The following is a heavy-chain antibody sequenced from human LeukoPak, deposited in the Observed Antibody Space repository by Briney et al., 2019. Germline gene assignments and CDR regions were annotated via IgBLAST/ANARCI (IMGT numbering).Heavy chain of an antibody. D-gene: IGHD5-12*01. J-gene: IGHJ4*02. Sequence: ASVKVSCKASGYTFTGYYMHWVRQAPGHYAQKFQGRVTMTRDTSISTAYMELNRLRSDDTAVYYCATNEIVGLYSYFDYWGQGTLVTVSS. CDR1: GYTFTGYY. V-gene: IGHV1-2*02. CDR3: ATNEIVGLYSYFDY.